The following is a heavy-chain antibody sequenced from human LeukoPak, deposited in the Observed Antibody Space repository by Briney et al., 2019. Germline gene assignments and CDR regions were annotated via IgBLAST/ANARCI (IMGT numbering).Heavy chain of an antibody. CDR2: MNPNSGNT. Sequence: ASVKVSCKASGYTFTSYDINWVRQATGQGLEWMGWMNPNSGNTGYAQKFQGRVTITRNTSISTAYMELSSLRSEDTAVYYCARDPPYYDYVWGSDWGQGTLVTVSS. D-gene: IGHD3-16*01. CDR3: ARDPPYYDYVWGSD. CDR1: GYTFTSYD. V-gene: IGHV1-8*03. J-gene: IGHJ4*02.